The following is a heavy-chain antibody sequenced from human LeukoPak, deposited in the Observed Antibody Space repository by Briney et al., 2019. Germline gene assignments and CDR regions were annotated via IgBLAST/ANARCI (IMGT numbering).Heavy chain of an antibody. D-gene: IGHD5-12*01. Sequence: GSLRLSCAASGFTFSSYWMHWVRQAPGKGLVWVSRINSDGSSITYADSVKGRFTISRENAKNTLYLQMNSLRVEDTAVYYCAREGRVSGYDFDCWGQGTLVTVSS. CDR2: INSDGSSI. V-gene: IGHV3-74*03. J-gene: IGHJ4*02. CDR3: AREGRVSGYDFDC. CDR1: GFTFSSYW.